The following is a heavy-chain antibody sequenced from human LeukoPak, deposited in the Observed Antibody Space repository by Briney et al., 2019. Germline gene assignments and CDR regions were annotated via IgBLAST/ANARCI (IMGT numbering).Heavy chain of an antibody. V-gene: IGHV4-34*01. CDR2: INHSGST. J-gene: IGHJ4*02. CDR1: GGSFSGYY. CDR3: ARGAPGGYYFDY. Sequence: PSETLPLTCAVYGGSFSGYYWSWIRQPPGKGLEWIGEINHSGSTNYNPSLKSRVTISVDTSKNQFSLKLSSVTAADTAVYYCARGAPGGYYFDYWGQGTLVTVSS. D-gene: IGHD1-26*01.